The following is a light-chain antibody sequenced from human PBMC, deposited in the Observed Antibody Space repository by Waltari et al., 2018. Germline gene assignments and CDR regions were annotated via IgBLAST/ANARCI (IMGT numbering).Light chain of an antibody. J-gene: IGKJ3*01. Sequence: IQLPQSPSSLPASVGDRVTITSRPSQDIRDYLNWYQQKPGKAPKPLIHDPSSLETGVPSRFSGSHSGTYFTLTISSLQPEDIATYYCQRYDNLPMFAFGPGTKVDIK. CDR2: DPS. CDR1: QDIRDY. CDR3: QRYDNLPMFA. V-gene: IGKV1-33*01.